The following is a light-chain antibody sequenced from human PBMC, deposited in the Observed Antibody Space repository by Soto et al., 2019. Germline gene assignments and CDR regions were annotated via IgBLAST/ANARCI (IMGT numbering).Light chain of an antibody. CDR1: SGHSNYV. V-gene: IGLV4-69*01. CDR3: QTWGAGIQV. J-gene: IGLJ2*01. CDR2: LNSDGRH. Sequence: QPVLTQSPSASASLGASVKLTCTLSSGHSNYVIAWHQQQPEKGPRYLMKLNSDGRHSKGDGIPDRFSGSSSGAERYLTISSLQSEDEADYYCQTWGAGIQVFGGGTKLTVL.